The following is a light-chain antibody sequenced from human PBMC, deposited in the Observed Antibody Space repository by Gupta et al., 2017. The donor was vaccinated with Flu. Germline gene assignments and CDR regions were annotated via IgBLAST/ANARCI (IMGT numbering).Light chain of an antibody. CDR2: NNN. J-gene: IGLJ3*02. Sequence: QSVLTQPPSASGTPAQRVTISCSGSSANMENTYVYWYQQLPGTAPKLLVDNNNQRASGVPDRFSGAKSGTSEYLAISGLRSEDEADYYCVARDGSLRPWVFGGGTRMTVL. CDR3: VARDGSLRPWV. V-gene: IGLV1-47*02. CDR1: SANMENTY.